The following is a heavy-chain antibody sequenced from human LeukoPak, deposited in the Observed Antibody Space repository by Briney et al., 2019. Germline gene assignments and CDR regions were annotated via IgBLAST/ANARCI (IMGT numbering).Heavy chain of an antibody. CDR1: GYSFTSYW. CDR3: ARPTYQLLYPGYFDY. V-gene: IGHV5-51*01. Sequence: LGESLKISCKGSGYSFTSYWIGWVRQMPGKGLEWMGIIYPGDSDTRYSPSFQGQVTISADKSISTAYLQWSSLKASDTAMYYCARPTYQLLYPGYFDYWGQGTLVTVSS. J-gene: IGHJ4*02. D-gene: IGHD2-2*02. CDR2: IYPGDSDT.